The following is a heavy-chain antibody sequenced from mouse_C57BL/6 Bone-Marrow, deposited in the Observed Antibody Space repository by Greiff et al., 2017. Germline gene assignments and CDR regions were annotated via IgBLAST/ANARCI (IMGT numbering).Heavy chain of an antibody. Sequence: VKLVESGPGILQPSQTLSLTCSFSGFSLSTFGMGVGWIRQPSGKGLEWLAHIWWDDDKYYNPALKSRLTISKDTSKNQVFRKIANVDTADTATYYCARIAPFCGGAWFAYWGQGTLVTVSA. CDR2: IWWDDDK. CDR1: GFSLSTFGMG. D-gene: IGHD6-1*01. J-gene: IGHJ3*01. V-gene: IGHV8-8*01. CDR3: ARIAPFCGGAWFAY.